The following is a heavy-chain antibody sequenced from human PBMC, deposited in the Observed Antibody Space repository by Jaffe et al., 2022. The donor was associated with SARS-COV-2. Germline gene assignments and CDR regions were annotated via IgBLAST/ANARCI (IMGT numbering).Heavy chain of an antibody. CDR1: GFTFSSYS. V-gene: IGHV3-48*01. CDR2: ISSSSSTI. J-gene: IGHJ3*02. D-gene: IGHD4-17*01. Sequence: EVQLVESGGGLVQPGGSLRLSCAASGFTFSSYSMNWVRQAPGKGLEWVSYISSSSSTIYYADSVKGRFTISRDNAKNSLYLQMNSLRAEDTAVYYCARDIDYGGNPDAFDIWGQGTMVTVSS. CDR3: ARDIDYGGNPDAFDI.